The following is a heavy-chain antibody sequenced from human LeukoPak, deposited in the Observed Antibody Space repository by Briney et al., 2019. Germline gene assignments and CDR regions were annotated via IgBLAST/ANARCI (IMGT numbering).Heavy chain of an antibody. Sequence: SETLPLTCAVYGGSFSGYYWSWIRQPPGKGLEWIGEINHSGSTNYNPSLKSRVTISVDTSENQFSLKLSSVTAADTAVYYCARGLRAEERNFDYWGQGTLVTVSS. CDR1: GGSFSGYY. CDR3: ARGLRAEERNFDY. V-gene: IGHV4-34*01. D-gene: IGHD1-26*01. J-gene: IGHJ4*02. CDR2: INHSGST.